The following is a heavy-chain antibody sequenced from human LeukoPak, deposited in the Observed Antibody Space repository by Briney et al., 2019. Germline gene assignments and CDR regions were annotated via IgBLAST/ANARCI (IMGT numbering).Heavy chain of an antibody. CDR2: MNPNSGGT. CDR1: GYTFTSYD. J-gene: IGHJ4*02. Sequence: GASVKVSCKASGYTFTSYDINWVRQATGQGLEWMGWMNPNSGGTNYAQKFQGRVTMTRDTSISTAYMELSRLRSDDTAVYYCARRGLDYWGQGTLVTVSS. V-gene: IGHV1-2*02. CDR3: ARRGLDY.